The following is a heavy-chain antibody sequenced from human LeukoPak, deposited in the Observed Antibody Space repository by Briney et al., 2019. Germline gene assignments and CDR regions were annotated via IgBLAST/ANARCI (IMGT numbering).Heavy chain of an antibody. V-gene: IGHV3-7*01. CDR3: AINDYGDPYYFDY. CDR1: GFTFSSYW. J-gene: IGHJ4*02. CDR2: IKQDGSEK. D-gene: IGHD4-17*01. Sequence: PGGSLRLSCAASGFTFSSYWMSWVRQAPGKGLEWVANIKQDGSEKYYVDSVKGRFTISRDNAKNSLYLQMNSLRAEDTAVYHCAINDYGDPYYFDYWGQGTLVTVSS.